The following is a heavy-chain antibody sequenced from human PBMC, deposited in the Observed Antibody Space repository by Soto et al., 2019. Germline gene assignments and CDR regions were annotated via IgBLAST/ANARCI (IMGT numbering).Heavy chain of an antibody. CDR3: ARHSYYSNPLRFDP. J-gene: IGHJ5*02. V-gene: IGHV4-59*08. CDR1: GGSLTGYY. D-gene: IGHD4-4*01. Sequence: PSETLSLTCTVSGGSLTGYYWSWFRQPPGKGPEWIGNIHYSGSTNYNPSLKSRVTISVDTSKNQFSLRLSSVTAAETAVYYCARHSYYSNPLRFDPWGQGTLVT. CDR2: IHYSGST.